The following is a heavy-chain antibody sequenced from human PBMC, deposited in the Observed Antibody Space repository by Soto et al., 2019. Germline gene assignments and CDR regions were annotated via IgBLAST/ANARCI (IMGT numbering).Heavy chain of an antibody. D-gene: IGHD6-25*01. CDR1: GGSISSGDYY. J-gene: IGHJ6*02. CDR3: ARERRLGSPRYYYGMDV. CDR2: IYYSGST. Sequence: SETLSLTCTVSGGSISSGDYYWSWIRQPPGKGLEWIGYIYYSGSTYYNPSLKSRVTISVDTSKNQFSLKLSSVTAADTAVYYCARERRLGSPRYYYGMDVWGQGTTVTVSS. V-gene: IGHV4-30-4*02.